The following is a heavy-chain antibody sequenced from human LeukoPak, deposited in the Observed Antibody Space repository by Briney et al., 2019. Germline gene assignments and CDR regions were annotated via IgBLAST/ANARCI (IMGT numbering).Heavy chain of an antibody. J-gene: IGHJ4*02. V-gene: IGHV4-4*07. CDR2: IYTSGST. CDR1: GGSISSYY. Sequence: SETLSLTCTVSGGSISSYYWSWIRQPAGKGLEWIGRIYTSGSTNYNPSLKSRVTMSVDTSKNQFSLKLSSVTAADTAVYYCARRREYSGYDYKEFDYWGQGTLVTVSS. D-gene: IGHD5-12*01. CDR3: ARRREYSGYDYKEFDY.